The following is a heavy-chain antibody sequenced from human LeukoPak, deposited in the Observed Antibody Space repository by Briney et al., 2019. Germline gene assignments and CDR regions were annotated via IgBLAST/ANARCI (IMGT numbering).Heavy chain of an antibody. V-gene: IGHV3-33*01. D-gene: IGHD4-17*01. CDR2: IWYDGSNK. Sequence: PGRSLRLSCAASVFTFSSYGMHWVRQAPGKGLEWVAVIWYDGSNKYYADSVKGRFTISRDNSKNTLYLQMNSLRAEDTAVYYCARLYGTYPGWFDPWGQGTLVTVSS. CDR3: ARLYGTYPGWFDP. CDR1: VFTFSSYG. J-gene: IGHJ5*02.